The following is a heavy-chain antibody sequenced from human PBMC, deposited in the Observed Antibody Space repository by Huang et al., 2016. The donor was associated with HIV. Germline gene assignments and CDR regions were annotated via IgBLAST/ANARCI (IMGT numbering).Heavy chain of an antibody. CDR1: GFTVSSNY. CDR3: AAQWELRGGVDF. V-gene: IGHV3-53*01. D-gene: IGHD1-26*01. Sequence: EVQLVESGGGLIQPGGSLGLSCAASGFTVSSNYMRWVHQAPGKGLELGSVIYSDDSTYVADSVKGRFTISRDNSKNTLYLQMNSLRAEDTAVYYCAAQWELRGGVDFWGQGTLVTVSS. J-gene: IGHJ4*02. CDR2: IYSDDST.